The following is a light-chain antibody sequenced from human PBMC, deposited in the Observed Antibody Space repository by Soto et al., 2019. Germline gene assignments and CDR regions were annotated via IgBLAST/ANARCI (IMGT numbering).Light chain of an antibody. J-gene: IGKJ1*01. CDR3: QQYGSTPRT. CDR2: DAA. CDR1: QTVNNNY. Sequence: IVLTQSPITVTLSPADRAILFCIVSQTVNNNYLAWCQQKPGQAPRNLIYDAARRAKGIPDRFSGSGSGTDFTLTISRLEHEDFAVYYCQQYGSTPRTFGQGTKVDIK. V-gene: IGKV3-20*01.